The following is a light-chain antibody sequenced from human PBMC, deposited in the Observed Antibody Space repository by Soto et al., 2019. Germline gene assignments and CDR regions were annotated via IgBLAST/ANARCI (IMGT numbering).Light chain of an antibody. CDR2: WAS. Sequence: DIVMTQSPDSLAVSLGERATINCKSSQSVLYSSNNKNYLAWYQQKPGQPPKLLIYWASTRESGVPDRFSGSGSGTDFTLTISSLQAEDVAVYYCQQYYSTPWPFVQGTKVEIK. CDR3: QQYYSTPWP. J-gene: IGKJ1*01. CDR1: QSVLYSSNNKNY. V-gene: IGKV4-1*01.